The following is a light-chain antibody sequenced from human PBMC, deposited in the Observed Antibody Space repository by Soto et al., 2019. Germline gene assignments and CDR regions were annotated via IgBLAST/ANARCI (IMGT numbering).Light chain of an antibody. CDR3: AAWDDTRLDIYV. V-gene: IGLV1-47*02. J-gene: IGLJ1*01. CDR1: SSNIGSNY. CDR2: RNN. Sequence: QSVLTQPPSASGTPGQRVTISCSGSSSNIGSNYVYWYQQLPGTAPKLLIYRNNQRPSGVPDRFSGSKSGTSASLAISGLRSEDEADYYCAAWDDTRLDIYVFGTGTKVTVL.